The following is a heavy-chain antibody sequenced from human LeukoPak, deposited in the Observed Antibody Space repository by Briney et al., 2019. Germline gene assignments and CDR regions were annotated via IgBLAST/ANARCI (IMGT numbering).Heavy chain of an antibody. D-gene: IGHD7-27*01. CDR2: ISYSGTN. CDR3: ASLGTLRS. Sequence: PSETLSLTCTVSGGSVISSSYYWGWIRQPPGKGLEWIGSISYSGTNYNNPSLKSRVSISIDTSKNQFSVKLTSVTAADTAMYYCASLGTLRSWGQVTLVTVSS. CDR1: GGSVISSSYY. V-gene: IGHV4-39*01. J-gene: IGHJ5*02.